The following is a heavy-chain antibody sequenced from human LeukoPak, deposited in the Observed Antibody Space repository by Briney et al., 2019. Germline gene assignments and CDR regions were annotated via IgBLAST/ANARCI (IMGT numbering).Heavy chain of an antibody. J-gene: IGHJ6*02. CDR3: AAPGGYSSSSDYYYYYGMDV. D-gene: IGHD6-6*01. Sequence: SVKVSCKASGFTFTSSAMQWVRQARGQRLEWIGWIAVGSGNTNYAQKFQERVTITRDMSTSTAYMELSSLRSEDTAVYYCAAPGGYSSSSDYYYYYGMDVWGQGTTVTVSS. V-gene: IGHV1-58*02. CDR2: IAVGSGNT. CDR1: GFTFTSSA.